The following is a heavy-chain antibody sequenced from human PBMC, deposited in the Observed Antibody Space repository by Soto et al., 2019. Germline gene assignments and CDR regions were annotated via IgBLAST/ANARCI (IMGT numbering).Heavy chain of an antibody. CDR1: GFTFTSYA. Sequence: GGSLRLSCAASGFTFTSYATSWVRQAPGKGLEWVSAISGSGGSTYYADSVKGRFTISRDNSKNTLYLQMNSLRAEDTAVYYCAKDTVMITFGGVIAWFDPWGQGTLVTVSA. V-gene: IGHV3-23*01. CDR3: AKDTVMITFGGVIAWFDP. CDR2: ISGSGGST. J-gene: IGHJ5*02. D-gene: IGHD3-16*01.